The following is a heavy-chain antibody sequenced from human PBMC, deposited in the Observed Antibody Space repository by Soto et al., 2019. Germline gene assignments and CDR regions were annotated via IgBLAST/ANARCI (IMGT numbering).Heavy chain of an antibody. D-gene: IGHD4-4*01. CDR2: ISGSGGST. V-gene: IGHV3-23*01. CDR3: AKVMTTVTHYYYYYGMDV. Sequence: PGRALRRSCADSVFTCSSYAMSWVRQAPGMGLEWVSAISGSGGSTYYADSVKGRFTISRDNSKNTLYLQMNSLRAEDTAVYYCAKVMTTVTHYYYYYGMDVWGQGTTVPVSS. CDR1: VFTCSSYA. J-gene: IGHJ6*02.